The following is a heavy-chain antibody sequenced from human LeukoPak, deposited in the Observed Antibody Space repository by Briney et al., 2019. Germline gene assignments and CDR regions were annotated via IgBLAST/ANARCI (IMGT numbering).Heavy chain of an antibody. V-gene: IGHV1-69*05. CDR2: IIPIFGTA. D-gene: IGHD4-17*01. Sequence: ASVKVSCKASGGTFSSYAISWVRQAPGQGLEWIGRIIPIFGTANYAQKFQGRVTITTDESTSTAYMELGSLRSEDTAVYYCARDNGDFPRAFDIWGQGTMVTVSS. J-gene: IGHJ3*02. CDR1: GGTFSSYA. CDR3: ARDNGDFPRAFDI.